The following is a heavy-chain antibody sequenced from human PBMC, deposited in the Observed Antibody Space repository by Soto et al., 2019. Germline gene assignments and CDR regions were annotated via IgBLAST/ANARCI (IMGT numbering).Heavy chain of an antibody. CDR1: GGSISSNSYY. V-gene: IGHV4-39*01. CDR3: ARLGYSHGYYFDY. J-gene: IGHJ4*02. CDR2: VYYSGST. D-gene: IGHD5-18*01. Sequence: PSETLSLTCTVSGGSISSNSYYWGWIRQPPGKGLEWIGSVYYSGSTYYNPSLKSRVTISVDTSKNQFSLKLSSVTTADTAVYYCARLGYSHGYYFDYWGQRTLVTVX.